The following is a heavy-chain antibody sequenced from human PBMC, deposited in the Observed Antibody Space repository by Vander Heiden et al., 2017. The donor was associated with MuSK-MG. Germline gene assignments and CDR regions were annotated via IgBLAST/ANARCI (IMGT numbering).Heavy chain of an antibody. D-gene: IGHD5-12*01. CDR1: GGTFSSSA. Sequence: QVQLVQSGAEVKKPGSSVKVSCKAAGGTFSSSAIGRVRQDPGQGRERRGGIILIFGTANDAQKCQGRVTITADKPTSTAYMELSSLRSEDTAGYYCARERREGYNSLALSWYVDLWGRGTRGNVAS. CDR2: IILIFGTA. CDR3: ARERREGYNSLALSWYVDL. V-gene: IGHV1-69*06. J-gene: IGHJ2*01.